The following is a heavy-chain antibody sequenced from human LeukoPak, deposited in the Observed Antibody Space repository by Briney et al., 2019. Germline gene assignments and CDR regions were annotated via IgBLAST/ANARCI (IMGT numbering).Heavy chain of an antibody. V-gene: IGHV1-2*04. Sequence: ASVKVSCKASGYTFTGYYMHWVRQAPGQGLEWMGWINPNSGGTNYAQKFQGWVTMTRDTSISTAYMELSRLRSDDTAVYYCARAKQYSSFPFDPWGQGTLVTVSS. D-gene: IGHD6-6*01. J-gene: IGHJ5*02. CDR1: GYTFTGYY. CDR2: INPNSGGT. CDR3: ARAKQYSSFPFDP.